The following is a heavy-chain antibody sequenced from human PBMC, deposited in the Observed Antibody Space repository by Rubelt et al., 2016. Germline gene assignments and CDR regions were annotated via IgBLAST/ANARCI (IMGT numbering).Heavy chain of an antibody. D-gene: IGHD6-13*01. CDR1: GGSISSSSYY. V-gene: IGHV4-39*07. CDR3: ARVGYSSSWYVPY. J-gene: IGHJ4*02. CDR2: IYYSGST. Sequence: GPGLVKPSETLSLTCTVSGGSISSSSYYWGWIRQPPGKGLEWIGSIYYSGSTYYNPSLKSRVTISVDTSKNQFSLKLSSVTAADTAVYYCARVGYSSSWYVPYWGQGTLVTVSS.